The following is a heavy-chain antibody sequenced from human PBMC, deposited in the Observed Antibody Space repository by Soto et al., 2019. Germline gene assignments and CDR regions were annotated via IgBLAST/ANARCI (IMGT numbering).Heavy chain of an antibody. Sequence: QVQLVESGGGVVQPGRSLRLSCAASGFTFCSYGMHWVRQAPGKGLEWVAVISYDGSNKYYADSVKGRFTISRDNSKNTLYLQMNSLRAEDTAVYYCAKDLLVDPWGQGTLVTVSS. J-gene: IGHJ5*02. CDR1: GFTFCSYG. V-gene: IGHV3-30*18. CDR2: ISYDGSNK. D-gene: IGHD2-21*01. CDR3: AKDLLVDP.